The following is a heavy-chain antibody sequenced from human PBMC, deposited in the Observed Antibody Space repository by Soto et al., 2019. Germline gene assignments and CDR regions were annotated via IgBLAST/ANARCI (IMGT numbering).Heavy chain of an antibody. CDR2: VYYSGSV. CDR1: GDSIRPYY. CDR3: ARVTYDSFTAYSYYFDY. D-gene: IGHD3-9*01. J-gene: IGHJ4*02. Sequence: QVQLQESGPGLVKPSETLSLTCTVSGDSIRPYYWTWIRQPPGKGLEWIGYVYYSGSVNYKSSLKSRVTMSVDTSKNHFSLRLNSVTAADTAVYYCARVTYDSFTAYSYYFDYWGQGTLVTVSS. V-gene: IGHV4-59*01.